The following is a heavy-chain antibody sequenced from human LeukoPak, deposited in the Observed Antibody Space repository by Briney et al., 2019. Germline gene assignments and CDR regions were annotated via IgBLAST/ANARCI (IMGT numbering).Heavy chain of an antibody. D-gene: IGHD6-19*01. Sequence: ASVKVSCKASGYTFTGYYMHWVRQATGQGVEWIGWMNPNSGNTGYGQSFQGRVTMTRDNSISTAYMELSNLRSEDTAIYYCTRGSSGRRDYWGQGTLVTVSS. CDR1: GYTFTGYY. CDR2: MNPNSGNT. CDR3: TRGSSGRRDY. V-gene: IGHV1-8*02. J-gene: IGHJ4*02.